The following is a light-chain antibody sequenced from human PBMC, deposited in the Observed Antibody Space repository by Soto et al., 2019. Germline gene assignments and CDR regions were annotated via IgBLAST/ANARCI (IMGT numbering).Light chain of an antibody. CDR2: EDD. V-gene: IGLV6-57*04. CDR1: SGNIASSY. CDR3: QSYYSDNYV. Sequence: FMLTQPPSVSESPGKTVTISCTRSSGNIASSYVQWYQQRPGSAPTTVIYEDDQRPSGVPHRFSGSIDRSSNSASLTISELRTEDEADYYCQSYYSDNYVFGPGTKLTVL. J-gene: IGLJ1*01.